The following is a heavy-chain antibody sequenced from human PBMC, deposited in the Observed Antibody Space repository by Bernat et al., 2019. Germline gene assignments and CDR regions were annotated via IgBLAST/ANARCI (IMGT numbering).Heavy chain of an antibody. Sequence: EVQLVESGGGLVQPGGSLRLSCAASGFTFSSYWMHWVRQAPGKGLVWVARINRDESITAYADSVRGRFTTSRDNAKNTLFLQMTSLGVEDTAVYYCVRIGYSTSSLGIDYWGQGALVSVSS. CDR1: GFTFSSYW. CDR2: INRDESIT. CDR3: VRIGYSTSSLGIDY. D-gene: IGHD2-8*01. V-gene: IGHV3-74*01. J-gene: IGHJ4*02.